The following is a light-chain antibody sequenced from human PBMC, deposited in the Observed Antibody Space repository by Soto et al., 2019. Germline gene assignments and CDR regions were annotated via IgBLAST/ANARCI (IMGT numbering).Light chain of an antibody. Sequence: AIQLTQTPSSVSASVGDRVTITCRATQDISNTLAWYQHKPGRGPMLLIFDASTLESGVPSRFTGSGSGTHFTLTISSLQPEDFATYICQQCKSYRITFGQGTRVEVK. CDR1: QDISNT. J-gene: IGKJ5*01. CDR3: QQCKSYRIT. V-gene: IGKV1-13*02. CDR2: DAS.